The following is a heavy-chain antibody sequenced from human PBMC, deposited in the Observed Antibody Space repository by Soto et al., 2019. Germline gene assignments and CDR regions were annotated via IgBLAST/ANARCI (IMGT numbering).Heavy chain of an antibody. Sequence: QITLKESGPTLVKPTQTLTLTCTFSGFSLSTPRVAVGWIRQPPGKALEWLALIYWDDDKRYSPFLKSRLTITKDTSKNQVDLTMTNMDPLDTATYYCAHSVVAGLGYYFDYWGQGTLVTVSS. CDR1: GFSLSTPRVA. J-gene: IGHJ4*02. CDR3: AHSVVAGLGYYFDY. CDR2: IYWDDDK. V-gene: IGHV2-5*02. D-gene: IGHD6-19*01.